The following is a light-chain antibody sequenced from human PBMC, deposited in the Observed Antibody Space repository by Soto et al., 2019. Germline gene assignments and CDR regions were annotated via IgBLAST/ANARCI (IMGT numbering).Light chain of an antibody. CDR2: KAS. J-gene: IGKJ1*01. CDR3: QQYNSYST. V-gene: IGKV1-5*03. CDR1: QSISSW. Sequence: DIQMTQSPSTLSASVGDRVTITCRASQSISSWLAWYQQKPGKAPKLLIYKASSLESGVPSRFSGSGSGTEFTLTISSLQPDDFATYYCQQYNSYSTFGXGTKVDIK.